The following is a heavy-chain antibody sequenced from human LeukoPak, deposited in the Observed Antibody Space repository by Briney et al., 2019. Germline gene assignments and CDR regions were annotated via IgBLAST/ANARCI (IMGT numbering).Heavy chain of an antibody. J-gene: IGHJ5*02. D-gene: IGHD3-10*01. V-gene: IGHV1-18*01. CDR1: GYSFVLYG. CDR3: AKDGGPLLWFGELSGNWFDP. Sequence: GASVKVSCKASGYSFVLYGISWVRQAPGQGPEWMGWISTYNGNTKYAEKFQGRVTMTTDTPTSTAYMELRSLRSDDTAVYYCAKDGGPLLWFGELSGNWFDPWGQGTLVTVSS. CDR2: ISTYNGNT.